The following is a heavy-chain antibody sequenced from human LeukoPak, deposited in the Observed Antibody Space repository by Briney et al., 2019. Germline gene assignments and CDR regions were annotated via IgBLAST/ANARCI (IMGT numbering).Heavy chain of an antibody. D-gene: IGHD2-8*02. Sequence: GGSLRLSCAASGFTFNDYGMSWVREVPGKGLEWVSGINWKGDSASYADSVKGRFTLSRDNAKNSLSLQMNSLRAEDTALYYCARVGPSGGPFDYWGQGTLVTVSS. V-gene: IGHV3-20*04. CDR3: ARVGPSGGPFDY. CDR1: GFTFNDYG. J-gene: IGHJ4*02. CDR2: INWKGDSA.